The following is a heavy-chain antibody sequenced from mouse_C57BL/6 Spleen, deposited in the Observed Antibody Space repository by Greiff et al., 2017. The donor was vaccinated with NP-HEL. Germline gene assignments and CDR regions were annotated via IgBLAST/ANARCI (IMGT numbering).Heavy chain of an antibody. Sequence: QVQLQQPGAELVKPGASVKLSCKASGYTFTSYWMHWVKQRPGQGLEWIGMIHPNSGSTNYNEKFKSKATLTVAKSSSTAYMQLSSLTSEDSAVYYCAKWSNYPFFDYWGQGTTLTVSS. V-gene: IGHV1-64*01. D-gene: IGHD2-5*01. J-gene: IGHJ2*01. CDR1: GYTFTSYW. CDR2: IHPNSGST. CDR3: AKWSNYPFFDY.